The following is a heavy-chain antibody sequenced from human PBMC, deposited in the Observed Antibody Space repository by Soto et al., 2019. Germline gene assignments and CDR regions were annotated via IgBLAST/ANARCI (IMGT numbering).Heavy chain of an antibody. J-gene: IGHJ3*02. V-gene: IGHV4-61*08. Sequence: SETLSLTCTVSGGSISSGGYYWSWIRQHPGKGLEWIGYIYYSGSTNYNPSLKSRVTISVDTSKNQFSLKLSSVTAADTAVYYCARSKGYSSSWYLFGAFDIWGQGTMVTVSS. CDR2: IYYSGST. CDR3: ARSKGYSSSWYLFGAFDI. CDR1: GGSISSGGYY. D-gene: IGHD6-13*01.